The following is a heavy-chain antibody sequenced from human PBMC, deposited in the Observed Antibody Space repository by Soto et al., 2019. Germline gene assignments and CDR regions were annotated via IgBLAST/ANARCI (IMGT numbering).Heavy chain of an antibody. CDR1: GYTFTSYG. CDR3: ARDRDYYDRSGYFDY. Sequence: ASVKVSCKASGYTFTSYGISWVRQAPGQGLEWMGWISAYNGNTNYAQKLQGRVTMTTDTSTSTAYMELRGLRSDDTAVYYCARDRDYYDRSGYFDYWGQGTLVTVSS. J-gene: IGHJ4*02. V-gene: IGHV1-18*01. CDR2: ISAYNGNT. D-gene: IGHD3-22*01.